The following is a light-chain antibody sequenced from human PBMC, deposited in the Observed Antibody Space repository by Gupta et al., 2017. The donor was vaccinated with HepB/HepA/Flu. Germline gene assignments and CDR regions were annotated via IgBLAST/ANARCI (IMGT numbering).Light chain of an antibody. CDR3: QQYDNWPPFT. Sequence: EIVMTQSPDTLSVSPGERATLSCRASQSVRSNFAWYQQKPGQAPRLLIYGASTRATGIPARFSGSGSGTEFTLTISSLQSEDFAVYDCQQYDNWPPFTFGPGTKVDMK. J-gene: IGKJ3*01. CDR2: GAS. V-gene: IGKV3-15*01. CDR1: QSVRSN.